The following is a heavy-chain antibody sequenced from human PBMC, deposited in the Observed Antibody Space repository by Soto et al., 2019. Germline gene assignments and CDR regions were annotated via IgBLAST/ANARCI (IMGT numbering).Heavy chain of an antibody. D-gene: IGHD2-2*01. J-gene: IGHJ6*02. V-gene: IGHV3-21*06. CDR3: ARDGIVVVPAATAGDYYYYYGMDV. CDR2: ISSSSSYI. CDR1: GSTFSSYS. Sequence: EVQLVESGGGLVKPGGSLRLSCAASGSTFSSYSMNWVRQAPGKGLEWVSSISSSSSYIYYADSVKGRFTISRDNAKISLYLQMNSLIAEDTAVYYCARDGIVVVPAATAGDYYYYYGMDVWGQGTTVTVSS.